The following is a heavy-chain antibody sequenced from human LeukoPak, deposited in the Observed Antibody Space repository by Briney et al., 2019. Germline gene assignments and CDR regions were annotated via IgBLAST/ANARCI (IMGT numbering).Heavy chain of an antibody. V-gene: IGHV1-2*02. CDR3: ARDPPVRDFWSGYDY. J-gene: IGHJ4*02. D-gene: IGHD3-3*01. CDR1: GYTFTGYY. CDR2: INPNSGGT. Sequence: GASVKVSCKASGYTFTGYYMHWVRQAPGQGLEWMGWINPNSGGTNYAQKLQGRVTMTTDTSTSTAYMELRSLRSDDTAVYYCARDPPVRDFWSGYDYWGQGTLVTVSS.